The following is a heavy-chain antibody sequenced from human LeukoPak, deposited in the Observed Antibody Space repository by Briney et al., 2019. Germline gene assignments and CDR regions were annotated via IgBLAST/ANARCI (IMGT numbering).Heavy chain of an antibody. CDR2: ISVSGGST. D-gene: IGHD2-2*02. CDR3: AKSYRFFDY. CDR1: GLIFSSYA. Sequence: GSLRLSCAASGLIFSSYAMSWVRQAPGKGLEWVSGISVSGGSTYYADSVKGRFTISRDNSKSMLYLQMNSLRAEDTAIYYCAKSYRFFDYWGQGTLATVSS. J-gene: IGHJ4*02. V-gene: IGHV3-23*01.